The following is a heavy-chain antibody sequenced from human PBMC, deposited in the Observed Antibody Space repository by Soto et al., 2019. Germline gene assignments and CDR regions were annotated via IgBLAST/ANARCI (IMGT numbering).Heavy chain of an antibody. CDR3: AHRPLYCGRGSCYSGGVNWFDP. CDR1: GFSLRTSGVG. Sequence: QITLKESGPTLVKPTQTLTLTCTFSGFSLRTSGVGVGWIRQPPGKALEWLALIYGDDDKRYSASLKTRLTINKDTSKNQVVLTMTNMDPVDTATYYCAHRPLYCGRGSCYSGGVNWFDPWGQGTLVTVSS. V-gene: IGHV2-5*02. D-gene: IGHD2-15*01. J-gene: IGHJ5*02. CDR2: IYGDDDK.